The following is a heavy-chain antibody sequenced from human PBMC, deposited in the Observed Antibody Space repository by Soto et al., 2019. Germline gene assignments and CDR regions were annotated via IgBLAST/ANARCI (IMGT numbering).Heavy chain of an antibody. V-gene: IGHV3-30*18. J-gene: IGHJ4*02. Sequence: QVQLVESGGGVVQPGRSLRLSCAASGFTFSRYGMHWVRQAPGKGLEWVALISYVGSKTYYADSVKGRFTSSRDNPKNTLYLEMSSLRVEDTAVYYCAKVRLRDYSLGYVFDSWGQGTLVTVSS. CDR2: ISYVGSKT. CDR1: GFTFSRYG. CDR3: AKVRLRDYSLGYVFDS. D-gene: IGHD5-18*01.